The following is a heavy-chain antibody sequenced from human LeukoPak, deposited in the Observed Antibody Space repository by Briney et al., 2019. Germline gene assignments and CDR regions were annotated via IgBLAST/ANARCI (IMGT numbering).Heavy chain of an antibody. J-gene: IGHJ6*02. CDR3: ARDRTWFGESRYNYYGMDV. Sequence: GGSLRLSCAASGFTPRNYWMHCVRHPPGKGLVWVSRIKTEGSGTTDADSVKGRFTISRDNARNTLYLQMTSLRVEDTAVYYCARDRTWFGESRYNYYGMDVWGQGTTVTVSS. CDR2: IKTEGSGT. CDR1: GFTPRNYW. D-gene: IGHD3-10*01. V-gene: IGHV3-74*01.